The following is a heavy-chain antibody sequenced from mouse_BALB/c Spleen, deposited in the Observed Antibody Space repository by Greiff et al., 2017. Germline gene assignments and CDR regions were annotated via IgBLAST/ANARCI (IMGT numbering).Heavy chain of an antibody. CDR1: GYTLTSYV. J-gene: IGHJ4*01. V-gene: IGHV1-14*01. CDR2: INPYNDGT. D-gene: IGHD2-1*01. Sequence: EVQLQQSGPELVKPGASVKMSCKASGYTLTSYVMHWVKQKPGQGLEWIGYINPYNDGTKYNEKFKGKATLTSDKSSSTAYMVLSSLASEDSAVYYGARVGNYGAMDYWGQGTSVTVSS. CDR3: ARVGNYGAMDY.